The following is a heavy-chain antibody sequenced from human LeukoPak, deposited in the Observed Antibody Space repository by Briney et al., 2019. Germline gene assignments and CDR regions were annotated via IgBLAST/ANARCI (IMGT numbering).Heavy chain of an antibody. J-gene: IGHJ4*02. CDR2: IYPGDSDT. V-gene: IGHV5-51*01. CDR3: ARPTRDSGSLLGGFGY. Sequence: GESLKISCKGSGYSFTSYWIGWVRQMPGKGLEWMGIIYPGDSDTRYSPSFQGQVTISADKSISTAYLQWSSLKASDTAMYYCARPTRDSGSLLGGFGYWGQGTLVTVSS. CDR1: GYSFTSYW. D-gene: IGHD1-26*01.